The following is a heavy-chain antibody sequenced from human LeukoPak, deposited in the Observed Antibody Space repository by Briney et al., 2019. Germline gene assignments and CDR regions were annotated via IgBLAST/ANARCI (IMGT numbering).Heavy chain of an antibody. D-gene: IGHD6-13*01. CDR2: IYYSGST. V-gene: IGHV4-59*08. J-gene: IGHJ3*02. CDR1: GGSISSYY. CDR3: AREDSSSWEHAFDI. Sequence: SETLPLTCTVSGGSISSYYWSWIRQPPGKGLEWIGYIYYSGSTNYNPSLKSRVTISVDTSKNQFSLKLSSVTAADTAVYYCAREDSSSWEHAFDIWGQGTMVTVSS.